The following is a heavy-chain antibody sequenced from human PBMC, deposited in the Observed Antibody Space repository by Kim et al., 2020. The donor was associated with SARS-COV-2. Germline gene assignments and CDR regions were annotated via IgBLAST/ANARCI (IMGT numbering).Heavy chain of an antibody. V-gene: IGHV3-23*01. CDR2: ISASGANT. D-gene: IGHD3-22*01. CDR3: AKTTTTNYYDSSGYLDI. CDR1: EFTFSTYT. Sequence: GGSLKLSCVGSEFTFSTYTMSWVRQAPGKGLEWVSTISASGANTYFADSVKGRFTISRDNSKNTLCMQMNSLRAEDTAVYYCAKTTTTNYYDSSGYLDIWGQGTLLTVSP. J-gene: IGHJ4*02.